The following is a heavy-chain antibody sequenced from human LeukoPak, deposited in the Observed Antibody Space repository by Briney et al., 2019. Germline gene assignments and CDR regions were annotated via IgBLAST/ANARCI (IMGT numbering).Heavy chain of an antibody. D-gene: IGHD1-7*01. V-gene: IGHV1-18*01. CDR1: GHIFSNYG. CDR2: ISGDSGNT. J-gene: IGHJ4*02. CDR3: ARHRGTTWWGPFDH. Sequence: GASVKVSCRASGHIFSNYGISWVRQAPGQGLEWMGWISGDSGNTHFAQKFQGRLTLKTYTSTSTAYMELRSLTSDDTAVYYCARHRGTTWWGPFDHWDQGTLVTVSS.